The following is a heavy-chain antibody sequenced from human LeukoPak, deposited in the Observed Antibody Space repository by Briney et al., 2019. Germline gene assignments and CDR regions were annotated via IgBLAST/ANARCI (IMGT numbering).Heavy chain of an antibody. V-gene: IGHV3-74*01. D-gene: IGHD3-22*01. Sequence: GGALRLSCAPSRVTFISYLMHCVPHAPEKGLVWVSRIYNDGSSTTYAESVKGRFTISRDNAKNTLYLQMNSLRAEDTSVYYCAREGADSSGYPSYFFDYWGQGALVTVSS. J-gene: IGHJ4*02. CDR2: IYNDGSST. CDR1: RVTFISYL. CDR3: AREGADSSGYPSYFFDY.